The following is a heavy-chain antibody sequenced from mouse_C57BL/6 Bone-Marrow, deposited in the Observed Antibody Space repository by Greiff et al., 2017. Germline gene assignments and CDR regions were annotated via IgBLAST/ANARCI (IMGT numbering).Heavy chain of an antibody. CDR2: IWTGGGT. V-gene: IGHV2-9-1*01. Sequence: QVQLQQSGPGLVAPSQSLSITCTVSGFSLTSYAISWVRQPPGKGLEWLGVIWTGGGTNYNSALKSRLSISKDNSKSQVFLKMNSLQTDDTARYYCARNPDSNSYYFDYWGQGTTLTVSS. CDR3: ARNPDSNSYYFDY. D-gene: IGHD2-5*01. J-gene: IGHJ2*01. CDR1: GFSLTSYA.